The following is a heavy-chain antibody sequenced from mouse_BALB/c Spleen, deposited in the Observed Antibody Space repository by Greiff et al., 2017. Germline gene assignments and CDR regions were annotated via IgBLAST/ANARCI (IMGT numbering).Heavy chain of an antibody. CDR2: ISNLAYSI. V-gene: IGHV5-15*02. CDR3: ARDGGGPWFAY. CDR1: GFTFSDYG. J-gene: IGHJ3*01. Sequence: EVMLVESGGGLVQPGGSRKLSCAASGFTFSDYGMAWVRQAPGKGPEWVAFISNLAYSIYYADTVTGRFTISRENAKNTLYLEMSSLRSEDTAMYYCARDGGGPWFAYWGQGTLVTVSA.